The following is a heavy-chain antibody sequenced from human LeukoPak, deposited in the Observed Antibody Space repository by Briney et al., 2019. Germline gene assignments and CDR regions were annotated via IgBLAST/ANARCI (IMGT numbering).Heavy chain of an antibody. CDR3: ARDRGYSTSDY. D-gene: IGHD4-23*01. J-gene: IGHJ4*02. CDR1: GFTFSNYL. V-gene: IGHV3-7*01. Sequence: GGSLRLSCAASGFTFSNYLMSWVRQAPGKGLEWVANIEQDGGEKNYVDSVKGRFTISRDNARNSLYLQMNSLRAEDTAVYYCARDRGYSTSDYWGQGTLVTVSS. CDR2: IEQDGGEK.